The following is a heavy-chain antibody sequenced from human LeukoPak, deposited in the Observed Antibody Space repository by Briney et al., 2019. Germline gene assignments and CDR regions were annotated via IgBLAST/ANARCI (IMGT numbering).Heavy chain of an antibody. D-gene: IGHD2-21*02. J-gene: IGHJ3*02. CDR2: ISAYNGNT. CDR1: GYTFTSYG. Sequence: ASVKVSCKASGYTFTSYGISWVRQAPGQGLEWMGWISAYNGNTNYAQKLQGRVTMTTDTSTSTAYMELRSLRSDDTAVYYCARVVVVVVTAILIHAFDIWGQGTMVTVSS. CDR3: ARVVVVVVTAILIHAFDI. V-gene: IGHV1-18*01.